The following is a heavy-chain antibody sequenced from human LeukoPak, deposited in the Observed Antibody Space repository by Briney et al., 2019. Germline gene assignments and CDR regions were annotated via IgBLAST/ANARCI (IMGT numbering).Heavy chain of an antibody. V-gene: IGHV4-59*12. D-gene: IGHD2-15*01. Sequence: SETLSLTCTVSGGSITNYYWSWIRQPPGKGLEWIGYVYYSGSTNYNPSLKSRVTISVDTSKNQFSLKLSSVTAADTAVYYCAREGVVAATQFDYWGQGTLVTVSS. CDR3: AREGVVAATQFDY. CDR2: VYYSGST. CDR1: GGSITNYY. J-gene: IGHJ4*02.